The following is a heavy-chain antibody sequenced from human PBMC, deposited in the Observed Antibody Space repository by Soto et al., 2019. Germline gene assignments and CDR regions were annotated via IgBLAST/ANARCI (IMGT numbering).Heavy chain of an antibody. CDR2: ISGGGGST. CDR1: GFSFSSYA. Sequence: EVQLLESGGGLVQPGGSLRLSCAASGFSFSSYAMSWVRQAPGKGLQWVSAISGGGGSTYYADSVKGRFTISRDNSKNTLYLQMNSLRAEDTAVYYCARDSWTMVRGVENRYYFDYWGQGTLVTVSS. CDR3: ARDSWTMVRGVENRYYFDY. V-gene: IGHV3-23*01. D-gene: IGHD3-10*01. J-gene: IGHJ4*02.